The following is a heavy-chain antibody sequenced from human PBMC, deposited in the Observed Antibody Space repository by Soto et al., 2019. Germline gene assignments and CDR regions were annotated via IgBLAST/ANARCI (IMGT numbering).Heavy chain of an antibody. D-gene: IGHD2-21*01. CDR1: GGTFSTFA. CDR2: IIPMFDTV. V-gene: IGHV1-69*06. J-gene: IGHJ4*02. CDR3: ARGVMATMWNLDY. Sequence: QVQLVQSGAEVKKPGSSVKVSCKASGGTFSTFAISWVRQAPGQGLEWMGNIIPMFDTVSYAPNFKGRVTITADKSTKTANMELSSLRSEDTAVYYCARGVMATMWNLDYWGQGTLVTVSS.